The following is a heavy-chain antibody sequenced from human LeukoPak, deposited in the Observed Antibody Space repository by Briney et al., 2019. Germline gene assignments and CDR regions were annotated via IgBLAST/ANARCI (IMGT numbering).Heavy chain of an antibody. CDR2: IKQDGSEK. J-gene: IGHJ4*02. Sequence: GGSLRLSCAAPGFTFSSYGMSGGRQAPGKGLEWGANIKQDGSEKYYVGSVKGRFPVSRDNAKNSLYLQMTSLRAEDTAVYYCARDLSRYYYDSSGSCMGYWGQGTLVTVSS. D-gene: IGHD3-22*01. CDR1: GFTFSSYG. V-gene: IGHV3-7*01. CDR3: ARDLSRYYYDSSGSCMGY.